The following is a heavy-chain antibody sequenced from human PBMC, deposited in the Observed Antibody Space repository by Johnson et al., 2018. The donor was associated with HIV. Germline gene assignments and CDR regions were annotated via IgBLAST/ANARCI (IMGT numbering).Heavy chain of an antibody. CDR2: ISYDGSNK. Sequence: QVQLVESGGGVVQPGRSLRLSCAASGFTFSSYAMHWVRQAPGKGLEWVAVISYDGSNKSYADSVKGRLTISRDNSKNTLVLQLNSLRAEDTAVYYCARDRWELLALSAFDIWGQGTMVTVSS. CDR1: GFTFSSYA. CDR3: ARDRWELLALSAFDI. J-gene: IGHJ3*02. V-gene: IGHV3-30*04. D-gene: IGHD1-26*01.